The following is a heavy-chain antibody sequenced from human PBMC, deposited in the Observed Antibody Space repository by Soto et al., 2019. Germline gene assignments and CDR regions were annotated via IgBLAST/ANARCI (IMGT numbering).Heavy chain of an antibody. CDR2: ISTGGAYM. J-gene: IGHJ4*02. V-gene: IGHV3-21*06. Sequence: EVQLVESGGGLVKAGGSLRLFCTASGFTFRNYNMHWVRQAPGKGLEWVSYISTGGAYMFYADSVKGRFTISRDNAQNALFLQLDSPRGEDTAVYYCARDIASPGGDYFDSWGQGTLVTVSS. CDR3: ARDIASPGGDYFDS. CDR1: GFTFRNYN. D-gene: IGHD2-21*01.